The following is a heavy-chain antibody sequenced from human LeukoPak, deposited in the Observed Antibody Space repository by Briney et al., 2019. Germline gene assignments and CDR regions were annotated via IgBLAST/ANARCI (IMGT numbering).Heavy chain of an antibody. V-gene: IGHV3-30*18. CDR3: AKGVRGIAAADDAFDI. J-gene: IGHJ3*02. CDR2: ISYDGTNK. Sequence: GRSLRLSCAASGFTFSSYGMHWVRQAPGKGLEWVPVISYDGTNKYYAASVKGRFTISRDNSKNTLYLQLNSLRAEDTAVYYCAKGVRGIAAADDAFDIWGQGTMVTVSS. CDR1: GFTFSSYG. D-gene: IGHD6-13*01.